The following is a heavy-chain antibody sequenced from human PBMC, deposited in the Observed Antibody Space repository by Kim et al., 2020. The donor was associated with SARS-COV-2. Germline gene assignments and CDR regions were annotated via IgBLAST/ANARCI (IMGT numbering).Heavy chain of an antibody. J-gene: IGHJ5*02. CDR3: AIARLTRVRGLTWFDP. V-gene: IGHV4-34*01. D-gene: IGHD3-10*01. Sequence: SLRSRVTISVDTSKNQFSLTLSSVTAADTAVYYCAIARLTRVRGLTWFDPWGQGTLVTVSS.